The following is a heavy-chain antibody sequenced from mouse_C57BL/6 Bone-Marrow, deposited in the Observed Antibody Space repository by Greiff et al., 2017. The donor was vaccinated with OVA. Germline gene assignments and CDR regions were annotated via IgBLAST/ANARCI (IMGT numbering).Heavy chain of an antibody. V-gene: IGHV1-64*01. CDR1: GYTFTSYW. J-gene: IGHJ3*01. CDR3: ARSAYSNSWFAY. CDR2: IHPNSGST. Sequence: VQLQQPGAELVKPGASVKLSCKASGYTFTSYWMHWVKQRPGQGLEWIGMIHPNSGSTNYNEKFKSKATLTVDKSSSTAYMQLSSLTSEDSAVYYGARSAYSNSWFAYWGQGTLVTVSA. D-gene: IGHD2-5*01.